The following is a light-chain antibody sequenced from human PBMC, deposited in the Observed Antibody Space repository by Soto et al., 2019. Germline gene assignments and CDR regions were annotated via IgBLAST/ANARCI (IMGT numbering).Light chain of an antibody. J-gene: IGKJ2*01. CDR2: GAS. V-gene: IGKV3-20*01. Sequence: DIVLTQSPGTLSLSPGERATLSCRASQSVSSSYLAWYQQKPGQAPRLLIYGASSRATGLPDRFSGSGSGTDFTLSISRLEPEDFAVYYCQQYGSSPRTFGQGTQLEIK. CDR1: QSVSSSY. CDR3: QQYGSSPRT.